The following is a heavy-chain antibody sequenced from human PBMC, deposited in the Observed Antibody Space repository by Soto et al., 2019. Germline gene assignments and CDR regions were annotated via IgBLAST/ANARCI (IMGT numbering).Heavy chain of an antibody. D-gene: IGHD6-6*01. CDR1: GGSISSYY. V-gene: IGHV4-4*07. CDR2: IYTSGST. CDR3: ARDLVLEYSSSYNWFDP. J-gene: IGHJ5*02. Sequence: QVQLQESGPGLVKPSETLSLTCTVSGGSISSYYWSWIRQPAGKGLEWIGRIYTSGSTNYNPSLKSRVTMSVDTSKNQFSLKLSSVTAADTAVYYCARDLVLEYSSSYNWFDPWGQGTLVTVSS.